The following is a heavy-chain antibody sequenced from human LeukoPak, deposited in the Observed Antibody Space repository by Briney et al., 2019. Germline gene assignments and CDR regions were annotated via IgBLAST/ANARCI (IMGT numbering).Heavy chain of an antibody. Sequence: SETLSLICSVSGDTISTSDHYWGWIRQPPGKGLEWIGSIYYTGNTYYNPSLKSRVTISVDTSKNQFSLKLSSVTAADTAVYYCVRHQEGMVRGVLYYMDVWGTGTTVTISS. CDR2: IYYTGNT. CDR1: GDTISTSDHY. CDR3: VRHQEGMVRGVLYYMDV. J-gene: IGHJ6*03. V-gene: IGHV4-39*01. D-gene: IGHD3-10*01.